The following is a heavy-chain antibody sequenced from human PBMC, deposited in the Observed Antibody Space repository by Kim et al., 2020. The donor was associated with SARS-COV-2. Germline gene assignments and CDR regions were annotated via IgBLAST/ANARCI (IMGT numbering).Heavy chain of an antibody. D-gene: IGHD6-13*01. V-gene: IGHV3-23*01. CDR1: GFTFSTYA. Sequence: GGSLRLSCAASGFTFSTYAMNWVRQAPGKGLEWVSGISGSGASTYYADSVKGRFTISRDNSKNTLYLQMNSLRAEDTAVYYCAKDRSLSGTSSWSPFNWFDPWGQGTLVTVSS. J-gene: IGHJ5*02. CDR3: AKDRSLSGTSSWSPFNWFDP. CDR2: ISGSGAST.